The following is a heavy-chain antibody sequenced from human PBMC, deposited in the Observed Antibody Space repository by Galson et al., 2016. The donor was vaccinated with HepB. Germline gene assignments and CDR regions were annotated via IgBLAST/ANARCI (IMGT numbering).Heavy chain of an antibody. CDR2: IYPGDSDT. Sequence: QSGAEVKKPGESLKISCKGSGYSFTSYWIGWVRQMPGKGLEWMGIIYPGDSDTRYSPSFQGQVTISADKSINTAYLQGSSLKASDTAMYYCASLQASGNFYSDAFDIWGQGTTVTVSS. D-gene: IGHD3-10*01. CDR3: ASLQASGNFYSDAFDI. V-gene: IGHV5-51*01. J-gene: IGHJ3*02. CDR1: GYSFTSYW.